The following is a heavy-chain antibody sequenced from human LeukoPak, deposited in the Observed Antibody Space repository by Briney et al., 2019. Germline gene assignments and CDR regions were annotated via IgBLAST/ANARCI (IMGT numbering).Heavy chain of an antibody. CDR2: ISSSGGNT. V-gene: IGHV3-64*01. D-gene: IGHD3-3*01. Sequence: GGSLRLSCAAAGFTFSPYAIHWVRLAPGKRLEYVAAISSSGGNTYFARSVKGRFTISRDNSKNTVYLQMGSLRAEDMAVYYCARALILGEVNGALDMWGQGTMVTVSS. J-gene: IGHJ3*02. CDR1: GFTFSPYA. CDR3: ARALILGEVNGALDM.